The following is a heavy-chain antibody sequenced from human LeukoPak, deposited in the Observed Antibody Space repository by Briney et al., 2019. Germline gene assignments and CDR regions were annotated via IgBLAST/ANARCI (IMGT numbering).Heavy chain of an antibody. V-gene: IGHV3-30*02. CDR3: AKNPLLTGTLYYYYYMDV. J-gene: IGHJ6*03. CDR2: IRYDGSNK. Sequence: GGSLRLSCAASGFTFSSYAMSWVRQAPGKGLEWVAFIRYDGSNKYYADSVKGRFTISRDNSKNTLYLQMNSLRAEDTAGYYCAKNPLLTGTLYYYYYMDVWGKGTTVTVSS. D-gene: IGHD7-27*01. CDR1: GFTFSSYA.